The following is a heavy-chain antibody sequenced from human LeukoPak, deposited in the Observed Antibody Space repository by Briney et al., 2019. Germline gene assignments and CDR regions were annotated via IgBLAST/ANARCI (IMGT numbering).Heavy chain of an antibody. D-gene: IGHD6-19*01. CDR3: ARGRYGLNSSGSTN. Sequence: SETLSLTCTVSGGSFSSGDYFWSRIRQHRGKVREWIGYIYYSGSTYYNPSVKSRVTISVDTSKNKFSLKLSSVTAADTAVYYCARGRYGLNSSGSTNWSQGTLVTVSS. J-gene: IGHJ4*02. CDR2: IYYSGST. CDR1: GGSFSSGDYF. V-gene: IGHV4-31*03.